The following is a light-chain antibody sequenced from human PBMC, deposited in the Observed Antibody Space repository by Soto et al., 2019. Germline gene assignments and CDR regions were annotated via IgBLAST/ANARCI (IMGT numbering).Light chain of an antibody. Sequence: SPGTLSLSPGERVTLSCRASQSVTTRLAWYQHKPGQAPTLLMSGASNRASGVPVRFSGSGSGTDFTLTITRLEPEDFALYYGQQYGGSPSTFGLGTRLEMK. CDR2: GAS. CDR3: QQYGGSPST. CDR1: QSVTTR. J-gene: IGKJ5*01. V-gene: IGKV3-20*01.